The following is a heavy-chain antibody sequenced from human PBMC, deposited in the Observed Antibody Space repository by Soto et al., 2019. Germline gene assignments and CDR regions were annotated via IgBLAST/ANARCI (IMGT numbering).Heavy chain of an antibody. J-gene: IGHJ6*02. CDR3: AKDRGPWENYYGKDV. V-gene: IGHV3-23*01. CDR1: EFTFSNYA. CDR2: ISGSGGST. D-gene: IGHD1-26*01. Sequence: GGSLRLSCAASEFTFSNYAMSWVRQAPGKGLEWVSAISGSGGSTYCADSVKGRFTISRDNSKNTVYLQMNSLRAEDTAVYYCAKDRGPWENYYGKDVWGQGTTVTVSS.